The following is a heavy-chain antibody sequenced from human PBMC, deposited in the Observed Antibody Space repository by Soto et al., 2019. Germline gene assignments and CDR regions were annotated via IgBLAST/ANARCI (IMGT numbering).Heavy chain of an antibody. Sequence: GESLKISCRGSGYSFTSYWIGWVRQMPGKGLEWMGRIDPSDSYTNYSPSFQGHVTISADKSISTAYLQWSSLKASDTAMYYCAIASIAAAGKYFQHWGQGTLVTAPQ. CDR1: GYSFTSYW. J-gene: IGHJ1*01. D-gene: IGHD6-13*01. CDR2: IDPSDSYT. CDR3: AIASIAAAGKYFQH. V-gene: IGHV5-10-1*01.